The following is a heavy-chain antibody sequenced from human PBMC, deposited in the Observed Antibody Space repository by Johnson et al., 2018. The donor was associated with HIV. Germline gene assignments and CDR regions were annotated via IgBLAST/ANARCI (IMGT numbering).Heavy chain of an antibody. Sequence: EVQLVESGGGLAKPAWSPRLSCGASQFTFSSYSMNCVRQAPGKGLEWVSVIYSGDSTYYADSVKGRFIISRDNSKHTLYLQMNSLRADDTAVYSCARSRQVGTPDAFDIWGQGTMVTVSS. CDR3: ARSRQVGTPDAFDI. J-gene: IGHJ3*02. V-gene: IGHV3-66*01. CDR2: IYSGDST. CDR1: QFTFSSYS. D-gene: IGHD1-14*01.